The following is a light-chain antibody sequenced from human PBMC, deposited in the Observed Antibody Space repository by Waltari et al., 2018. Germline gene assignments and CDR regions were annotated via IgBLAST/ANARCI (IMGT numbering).Light chain of an antibody. V-gene: IGKV3-20*01. CDR2: GAS. Sequence: EIVLTQSPGTLSLSPGERATLSCRASQSVSRALAWYQQKPGQAPRLLISGASNRATGIPDRFSGSGSWTDFSLTISSLDPEDVAVYYCQHYERLPATFGQGTKVEIK. CDR1: QSVSRA. J-gene: IGKJ1*01. CDR3: QHYERLPAT.